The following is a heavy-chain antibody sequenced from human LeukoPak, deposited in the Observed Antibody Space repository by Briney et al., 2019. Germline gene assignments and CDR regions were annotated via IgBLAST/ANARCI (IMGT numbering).Heavy chain of an antibody. J-gene: IGHJ4*02. V-gene: IGHV4-34*01. D-gene: IGHD3-22*01. CDR3: ARVGWIVQNRRHYYDSSRGGLFDY. Sequence: PSETLSLTCAVYGGFFSGYYWSWIRQPPGKGLEWIGEINHSGSTNYNPSLKSRVTISVDTSKNQFSLKLSSVTAADTAVYYCARVGWIVQNRRHYYDSSRGGLFDYWGQGTLVTVSS. CDR1: GGFFSGYY. CDR2: INHSGST.